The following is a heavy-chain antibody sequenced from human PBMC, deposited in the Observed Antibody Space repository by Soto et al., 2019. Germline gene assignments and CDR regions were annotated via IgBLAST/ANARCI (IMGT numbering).Heavy chain of an antibody. V-gene: IGHV4-59*01. CDR1: GGSISGYY. CDR2: LYYSGST. CDR3: ARETYGDYGHLDY. Sequence: QVQLQESGPGLVKPSETLSLTCTVSGGSISGYYWSWMRQPPGKGLEWIGLLYYSGSTTYHPSLKSRVTISVDTSKNQVSLKLSSVTAADTAVYYCARETYGDYGHLDYWGQGILVTVSS. J-gene: IGHJ4*02. D-gene: IGHD4-17*01.